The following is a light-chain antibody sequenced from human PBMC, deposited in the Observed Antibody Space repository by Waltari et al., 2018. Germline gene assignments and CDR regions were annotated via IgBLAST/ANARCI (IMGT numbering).Light chain of an antibody. J-gene: IGKJ4*01. CDR1: QDIKTY. CDR3: QQYEDEST. V-gene: IGKV1-33*01. CDR2: DVS. Sequence: DVQMTQSPADLSASVGDRVTITCQESQDIKTYLNWYQQKSGKAPKVVIYDVSHLATGVPSRFSGTGYGTQFTLTISSLQPEDIATYYCQQYEDESTFGGGTKVEVK.